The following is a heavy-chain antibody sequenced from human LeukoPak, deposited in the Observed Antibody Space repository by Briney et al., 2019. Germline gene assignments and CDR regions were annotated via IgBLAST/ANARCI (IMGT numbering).Heavy chain of an antibody. Sequence: GRSLRLSCAASGFTFSSYGMAWVRQAPGKGLEWVAVISCDGSNKYYADSVKGRFTISRDNSKNTLYLQMNSLRAEDTAVYYCAKDRNYYGSGSYYNVPRGMDVWGQGTTVTVSS. D-gene: IGHD3-10*01. CDR1: GFTFSSYG. J-gene: IGHJ6*02. CDR2: ISCDGSNK. V-gene: IGHV3-30*18. CDR3: AKDRNYYGSGSYYNVPRGMDV.